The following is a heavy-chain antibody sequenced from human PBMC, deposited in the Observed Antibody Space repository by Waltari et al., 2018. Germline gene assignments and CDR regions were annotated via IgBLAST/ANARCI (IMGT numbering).Heavy chain of an antibody. Sequence: QVQLVESGGGVVQPGGSLRLSCVASGFTFSDYAMHWVRQAPGKGLEWVAVLWYDGSNEKYGDSVRCRFTISRDNSKNTVYLQMSSLRADDTAIYYCARGAAPGYFDYWGQGTLVTVSS. V-gene: IGHV3-33*01. D-gene: IGHD6-25*01. CDR2: LWYDGSNE. CDR1: GFTFSDYA. J-gene: IGHJ4*02. CDR3: ARGAAPGYFDY.